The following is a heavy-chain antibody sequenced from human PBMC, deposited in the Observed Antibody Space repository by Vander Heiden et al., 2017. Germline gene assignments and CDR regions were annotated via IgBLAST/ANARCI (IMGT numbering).Heavy chain of an antibody. J-gene: IGHJ6*04. CDR2: LSGSGGST. CDR1: GFTFNNYG. Sequence: EVQLLESGGSLVQPGGSLRLSCAASGFTFNNYGMTWVRQAPGKGLEWVSGLSGSGGSTYYADSVKGRFTISRDNSKNTMYLQMNSLRVEDTAVYYCAKDWYYYGSGSPGMDVWGKGTTVTVSS. CDR3: AKDWYYYGSGSPGMDV. D-gene: IGHD3-10*01. V-gene: IGHV3-23*01.